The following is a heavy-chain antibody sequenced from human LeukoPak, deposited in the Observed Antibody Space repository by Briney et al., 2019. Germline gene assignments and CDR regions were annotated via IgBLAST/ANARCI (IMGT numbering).Heavy chain of an antibody. Sequence: PGGSLRLSCAASGFTFSSYEMNWVRQAPGKGLEWVSYISSSGSTIHYADSVKGRFTISRDNAKNSLYLQMNSLRAEDTAVYYCARERGSGWYKEGIFDYWGQGTLVTVSS. CDR1: GFTFSSYE. J-gene: IGHJ4*02. CDR3: ARERGSGWYKEGIFDY. D-gene: IGHD6-19*01. CDR2: ISSSGSTI. V-gene: IGHV3-48*03.